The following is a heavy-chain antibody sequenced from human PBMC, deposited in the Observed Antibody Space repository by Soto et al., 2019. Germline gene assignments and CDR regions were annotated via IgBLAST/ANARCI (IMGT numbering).Heavy chain of an antibody. Sequence: GGSLRLSCAASGFTFSSYAMSWVRQAPGKGLEWVSAISGSGGSTYYADSVKGRFTISRDNSKTTLYLQMNSLRAEDTAVYYCAKDARYDFWSGYYYPWGQGTLVTVSS. J-gene: IGHJ5*02. D-gene: IGHD3-3*01. CDR2: ISGSGGST. CDR3: AKDARYDFWSGYYYP. V-gene: IGHV3-23*01. CDR1: GFTFSSYA.